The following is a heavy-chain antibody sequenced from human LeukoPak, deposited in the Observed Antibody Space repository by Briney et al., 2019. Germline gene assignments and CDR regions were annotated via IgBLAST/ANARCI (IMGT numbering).Heavy chain of an antibody. CDR1: GFTFSNYW. Sequence: GGSLRLSCVASGFTFSNYWMSWVRQAPGKGLEWVANIYQDGSEKYYADSVKGRFTISRDNAKDSLYLQMNSLRVEDTAVYYCARLGSYWGQGTLVTVSS. J-gene: IGHJ4*02. CDR2: IYQDGSEK. CDR3: ARLGSY. V-gene: IGHV3-7*01. D-gene: IGHD3-16*01.